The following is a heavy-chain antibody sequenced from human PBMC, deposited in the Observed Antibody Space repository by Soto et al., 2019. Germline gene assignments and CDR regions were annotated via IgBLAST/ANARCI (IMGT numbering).Heavy chain of an antibody. Sequence: SETLSLTCTVSGGSISSYYWSWIRQPPGKGLEWIGYICYSGSTNYNPSLKSRVTISVDTSKNQFSLKLSSVTAADTAVYYCARVILTTGTWFDPWGQGTLVTVSS. J-gene: IGHJ5*02. CDR1: GGSISSYY. CDR3: ARVILTTGTWFDP. D-gene: IGHD4-17*01. V-gene: IGHV4-59*01. CDR2: ICYSGST.